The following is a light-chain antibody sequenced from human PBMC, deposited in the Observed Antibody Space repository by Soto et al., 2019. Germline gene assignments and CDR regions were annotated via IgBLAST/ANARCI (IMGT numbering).Light chain of an antibody. CDR1: QSVLYSSNNKNY. CDR3: HQCYTSPWT. Sequence: DIVMTHSPDSLAVSLGERATINCKSSQSVLYSSNNKNYLTWYQQKPGQPPKLLVYWASTRESGVPDRFSGSGSGTNFTLTISSLQAEDVAVYYCHQCYTSPWTFGQGTKVDIK. J-gene: IGKJ1*01. V-gene: IGKV4-1*01. CDR2: WAS.